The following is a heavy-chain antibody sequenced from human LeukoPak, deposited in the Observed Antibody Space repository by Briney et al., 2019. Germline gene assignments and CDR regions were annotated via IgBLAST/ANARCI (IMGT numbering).Heavy chain of an antibody. D-gene: IGHD3-10*01. Sequence: GGSLRLSCAVSGFTFSDYSMNWVRQAPGEGLEWLSYISSNGGAIYYADSVKGRFTISRDNAKNSLYLQMNSLRAEDTAVYYCAKALMVRGRDNWFDPWGQGTLVTVSS. CDR3: AKALMVRGRDNWFDP. J-gene: IGHJ5*02. CDR2: ISSNGGAI. V-gene: IGHV3-48*01. CDR1: GFTFSDYS.